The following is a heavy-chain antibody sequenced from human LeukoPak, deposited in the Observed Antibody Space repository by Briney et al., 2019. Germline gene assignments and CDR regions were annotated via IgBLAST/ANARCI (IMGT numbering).Heavy chain of an antibody. J-gene: IGHJ4*02. CDR1: GYTFTDYY. CDR3: ARLLGTWDTFDY. V-gene: IGHV1-2*02. D-gene: IGHD5-18*01. CDR2: INPKRGAT. Sequence: GASVKVSCKASGYTFTDYYTHWVRQAPGQGLEWMGWINPKRGATKYAQKFQGRVTMTRDTSISTAYMELSRLRSDDTAVYYCARLLGTWDTFDYWGQGTLVTVSS.